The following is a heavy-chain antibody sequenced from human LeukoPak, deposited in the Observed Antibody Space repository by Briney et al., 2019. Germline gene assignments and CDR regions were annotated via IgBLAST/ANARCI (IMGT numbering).Heavy chain of an antibody. V-gene: IGHV3-23*01. CDR1: GFTFSSYW. CDR2: ISGSGGST. Sequence: GGSLRLSCAASGFTFSSYWMSWVRQAPGKGLEWVSAISGSGGSTYYADSVKGRFTISRDNSKNTLYLQMNSLRAEDTAVYYCAKDYGDSKYYFDYWGQGTLVTVSS. J-gene: IGHJ4*02. CDR3: AKDYGDSKYYFDY. D-gene: IGHD4-17*01.